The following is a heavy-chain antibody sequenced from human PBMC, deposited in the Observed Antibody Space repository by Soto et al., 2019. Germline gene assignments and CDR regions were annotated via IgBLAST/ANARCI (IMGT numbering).Heavy chain of an antibody. CDR1: GFTVSSNY. CDR3: ARTPPYYYYMDV. Sequence: QPGGSLRLSCAASGFTVSSNYMSWVRQAPGKGLEWVSVIYSGGSTYYADSVKGRFTISRDNSKNTLYLQMNSLRAEDTAVYYCARTPPYYYYMDVWGKGTTVTVSS. CDR2: IYSGGST. J-gene: IGHJ6*03. V-gene: IGHV3-66*01.